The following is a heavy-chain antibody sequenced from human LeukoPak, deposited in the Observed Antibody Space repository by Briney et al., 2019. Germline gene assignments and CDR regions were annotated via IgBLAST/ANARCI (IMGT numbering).Heavy chain of an antibody. CDR1: GFTFSSYW. J-gene: IGHJ4*02. CDR2: IKEDGSEK. CDR3: ASQFWWAAVAGTTLDY. V-gene: IGHV3-7*05. Sequence: GGPLRLSCIASGFTFSSYWMSWVRQAPGGGLEWVANIKEDGSEKYYVDSVKGRFTISRDNAKISLYLQMNSLRAEDTAVYYCASQFWWAAVAGTTLDYWGQGTLVTVSS. D-gene: IGHD6-19*01.